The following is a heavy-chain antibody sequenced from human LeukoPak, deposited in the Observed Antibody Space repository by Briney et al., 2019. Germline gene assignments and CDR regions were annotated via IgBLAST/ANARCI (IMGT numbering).Heavy chain of an antibody. CDR2: IYHSGST. Sequence: SETLSLTCVLSGGFITSCNWWNWVRQPPGKGLEWIGEIYHSGSTNYNPSLKSRLTTSVDKSKNQFSLKLSSVTAADTAVYYCATGYCCSTSCYVSGSFDIWGQGTMVTVSS. J-gene: IGHJ3*02. CDR1: GGFITSCNW. CDR3: ATGYCCSTSCYVSGSFDI. V-gene: IGHV4-4*02. D-gene: IGHD2-2*01.